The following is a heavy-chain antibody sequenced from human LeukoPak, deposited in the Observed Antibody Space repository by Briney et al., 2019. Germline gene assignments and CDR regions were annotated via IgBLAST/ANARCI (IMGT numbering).Heavy chain of an antibody. V-gene: IGHV1-2*06. CDR2: INPNSGGT. CDR1: GYTITNNY. J-gene: IGHJ4*02. CDR3: ATPGMPNCGGDCYSFYY. Sequence: ASVKVSCKASGYTITNNYMHWVRQAPGQGLEWMGRINPNSGGTNYAQKFQGRVTMTRDTSISTAYMELSRLRSDDTAVYYCATPGMPNCGGDCYSFYYWGQGTLVTVSS. D-gene: IGHD2-21*02.